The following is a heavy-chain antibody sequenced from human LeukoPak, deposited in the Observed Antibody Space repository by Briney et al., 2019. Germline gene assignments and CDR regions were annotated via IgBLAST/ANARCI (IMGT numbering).Heavy chain of an antibody. J-gene: IGHJ4*02. CDR1: GLTFNNYA. Sequence: HSGGSLRLSCAVSGLTFNNYAMSWVRQAPGKGLEWVSGISGRGASKYYADSVKGRFTISRDNSKNTLYLQMNSLRAEDTAVYYCAKRSAESSGYFDYWGQGTLVTVSS. CDR2: ISGRGASK. V-gene: IGHV3-23*01. D-gene: IGHD6-19*01. CDR3: AKRSAESSGYFDY.